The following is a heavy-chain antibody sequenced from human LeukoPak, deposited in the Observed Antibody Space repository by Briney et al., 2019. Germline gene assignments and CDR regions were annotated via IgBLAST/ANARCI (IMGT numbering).Heavy chain of an antibody. V-gene: IGHV1-2*02. CDR3: ARVRGYDYVWGSCPY. J-gene: IGHJ4*02. Sequence: ASVKVSCKASGYTFTGYYMQWVRQAPGQGLEWMGWIHPSSGDINYSQKFQGRVTMTRDTSISTAYTELSRLTSDDTAVYYCARVRGYDYVWGSCPYWGQGTLVTVSS. CDR2: IHPSSGDI. CDR1: GYTFTGYY. D-gene: IGHD3-16*01.